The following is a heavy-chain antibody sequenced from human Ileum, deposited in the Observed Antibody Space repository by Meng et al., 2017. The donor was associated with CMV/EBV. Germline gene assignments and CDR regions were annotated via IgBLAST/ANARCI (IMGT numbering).Heavy chain of an antibody. Sequence: GGSLRLSCAASGFTFSHYSMNWVRQAPGKGLEWVSSISDTSTYIYYADSVEGRFTISRDNAKNSLYLQMNSLRGEDTAVYYCARVERFCRTTSCYVPYYFASWGQGTLVTVSS. CDR2: ISDTSTYI. CDR1: GFTFSHYS. D-gene: IGHD2-2*01. CDR3: ARVERFCRTTSCYVPYYFAS. J-gene: IGHJ4*02. V-gene: IGHV3-21*01.